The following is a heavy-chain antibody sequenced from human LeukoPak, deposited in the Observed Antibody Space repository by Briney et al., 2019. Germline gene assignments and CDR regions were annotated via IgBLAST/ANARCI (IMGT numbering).Heavy chain of an antibody. CDR1: GGSISSGGYY. Sequence: PSGTLSLTCTVSGGSISSGGYYWSWIRQPPGKGLEWIGYIYHSGSTYYNPSLKSRVTISVDRSKNQFSLKLSSVTAADTAVYYCARGDWGYYFDYWGQGTLVTVSS. CDR2: IYHSGST. V-gene: IGHV4-30-2*01. CDR3: ARGDWGYYFDY. J-gene: IGHJ4*02. D-gene: IGHD2-21*02.